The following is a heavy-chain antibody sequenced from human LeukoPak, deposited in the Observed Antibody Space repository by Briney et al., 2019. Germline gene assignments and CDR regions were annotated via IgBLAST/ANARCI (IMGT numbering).Heavy chain of an antibody. CDR3: ASQYIWELGAFDI. CDR1: GGTFSSYA. J-gene: IGHJ3*02. CDR2: ISAYNGNT. D-gene: IGHD1-26*01. Sequence: ASVKVSCKASGGTFSSYAISWVRQAPGQGLEWMGWISAYNGNTNYAQKLQGRVTMTTDTSTSTAYMELRSLRSDDTAVYYCASQYIWELGAFDIWGQGTMVTVSS. V-gene: IGHV1-18*01.